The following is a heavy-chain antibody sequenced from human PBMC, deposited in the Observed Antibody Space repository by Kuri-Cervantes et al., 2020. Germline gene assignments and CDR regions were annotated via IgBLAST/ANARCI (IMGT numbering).Heavy chain of an antibody. J-gene: IGHJ4*02. V-gene: IGHV3-23*01. CDR2: ISGSGGST. CDR1: GFTFSSYA. D-gene: IGHD3-22*01. CDR3: AKDQRRITMIVVVITYFDY. Sequence: GSLRLSCAASGFTFSSYAMSWVRQAPGKGLEWVSAISGSGGSTYYADSVKGRFTISRDNSKNTLYLQMNSLRAEDTAVYYCAKDQRRITMIVVVITYFDYWGQGTLVTVSS.